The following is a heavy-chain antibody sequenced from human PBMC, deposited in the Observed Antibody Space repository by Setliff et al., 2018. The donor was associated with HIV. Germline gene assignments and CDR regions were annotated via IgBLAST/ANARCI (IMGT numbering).Heavy chain of an antibody. D-gene: IGHD3-10*01. CDR2: IHSGGST. CDR3: AKDLLASFGEPYPPTANWFNP. CDR1: GFTVSNDY. J-gene: IGHJ5*02. Sequence: GGSLRLSCAASGFTVSNDYMSWVRQAPGRGLEWVSVIHSGGSTYYADSVKGRFTISRDNSKNTLYLQMNSLRVEDTAVYYCAKDLLASFGEPYPPTANWFNPWGQGTLVTVSS. V-gene: IGHV3-53*01.